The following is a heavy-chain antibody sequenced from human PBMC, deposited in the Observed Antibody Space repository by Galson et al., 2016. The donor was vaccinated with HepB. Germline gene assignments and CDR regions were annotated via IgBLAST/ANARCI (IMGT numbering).Heavy chain of an antibody. CDR2: IDWDGIT. CDR1: GFSLRTHGMC. J-gene: IGHJ4*02. V-gene: IGHV2-70*11. CDR3: ARLECSVPSLWFGY. Sequence: PALVKPTQTLTLTCTFSGFSLRTHGMCVSWIRQPPGRALEWLGRIDWDGITYYSTSLEDRLAFSRDTSKNQVVLTMTNMDPVDTATYYCARLECSVPSLWFGYWGQGTLVTVSS. D-gene: IGHD2-15*01.